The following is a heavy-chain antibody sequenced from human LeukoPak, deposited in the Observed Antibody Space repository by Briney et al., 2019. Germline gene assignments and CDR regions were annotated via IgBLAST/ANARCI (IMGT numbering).Heavy chain of an antibody. D-gene: IGHD1-26*01. CDR1: GGSFSGFY. CDR2: INHSGST. V-gene: IGHV4-34*01. Sequence: SETLSLTCAVYGGSFSGFYWSWIRQTPGKGLEWIGEINHSGSTNYNPSLKSRVTISVDTSKNQFSLKLSSVTAADTAVYYCARGSGSYFRRFDYRGQGTLVTVSS. J-gene: IGHJ4*02. CDR3: ARGSGSYFRRFDY.